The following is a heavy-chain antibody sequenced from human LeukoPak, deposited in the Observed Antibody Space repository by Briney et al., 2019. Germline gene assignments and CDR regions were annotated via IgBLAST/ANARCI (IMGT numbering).Heavy chain of an antibody. J-gene: IGHJ6*03. CDR2: IKQDGSEK. D-gene: IGHD1-20*01. CDR3: ARSGLRVWYNWNDQRPEGDYMGV. V-gene: IGHV3-7*01. CDR1: GFTFSSYW. Sequence: PGGSLRLSCAASGFTFSSYWMGWVRQAPGKGLEWVANIKQDGSEKYYVDSVKGRFTISRDNAKNSLYLQMNSLRAEDTAVYYCARSGLRVWYNWNDQRPEGDYMGVWGKGTTVTVSS.